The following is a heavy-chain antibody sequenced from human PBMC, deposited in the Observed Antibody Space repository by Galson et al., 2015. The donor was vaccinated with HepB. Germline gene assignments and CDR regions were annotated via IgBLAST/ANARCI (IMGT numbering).Heavy chain of an antibody. V-gene: IGHV3-21*01. CDR1: GFTFSSYS. Sequence: SLRLSCAASGFTFSSYSMNWVRQAPGKGLEWVSSISSSSSYIYYADSVKGRFTISRDNAKNSLYLQMNSLRAEDTAVYYCAGSHYYGSGSLDYWGQGTLVTVSS. CDR3: AGSHYYGSGSLDY. D-gene: IGHD3-10*01. CDR2: ISSSSSYI. J-gene: IGHJ4*02.